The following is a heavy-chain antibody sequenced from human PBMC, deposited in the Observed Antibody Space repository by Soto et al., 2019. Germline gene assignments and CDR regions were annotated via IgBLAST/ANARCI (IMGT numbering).Heavy chain of an antibody. CDR2: ISSSSSYI. D-gene: IGHD2-2*01. J-gene: IGHJ6*03. V-gene: IGHV3-21*01. Sequence: GGSLRLSCAASGFTFSSYSMNWVRQAPGKGLEWVSSISSSSSYIYYADSVKGRFTISRDNAKNSLYLQMNSLRAEDTAVYYCARGFCSSTSCYLGFMDVWGKGTTVTVSS. CDR1: GFTFSSYS. CDR3: ARGFCSSTSCYLGFMDV.